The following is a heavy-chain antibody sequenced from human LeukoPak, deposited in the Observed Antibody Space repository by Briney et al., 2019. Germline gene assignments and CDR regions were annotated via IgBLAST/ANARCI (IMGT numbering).Heavy chain of an antibody. CDR1: GYSISSGYY. V-gene: IGHV4-38-2*02. CDR3: AREGRGSYYGGVSDY. Sequence: PSETLSLTCTVSGYSISSGYYWGWIRQPPGKGLEWIGNIYHSGNTYSNPSLNSRVTISEDTSKNQFSLKLSSVTAADTAVYFCAREGRGSYYGGVSDYWGQGTLVTVSS. D-gene: IGHD1-26*01. CDR2: IYHSGNT. J-gene: IGHJ4*02.